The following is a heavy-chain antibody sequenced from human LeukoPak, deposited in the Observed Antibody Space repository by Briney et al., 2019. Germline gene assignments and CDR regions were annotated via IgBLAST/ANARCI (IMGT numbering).Heavy chain of an antibody. CDR2: INPDSGGT. V-gene: IGHV1-2*02. J-gene: IGHJ4*02. D-gene: IGHD4-4*01. Sequence: ASVNVSCKASGYTFTVYYMHWVRPAPGQGLAWMGWINPDSGGTNYAQKFQGRVTMTRDTSISTAYMELSSLTSDDTAVYYCAIEEMATITGSFDNWGQGTLVTVSS. CDR1: GYTFTVYY. CDR3: AIEEMATITGSFDN.